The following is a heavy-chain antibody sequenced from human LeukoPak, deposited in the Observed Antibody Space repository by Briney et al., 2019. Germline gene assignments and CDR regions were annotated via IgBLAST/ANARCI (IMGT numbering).Heavy chain of an antibody. V-gene: IGHV3-21*01. CDR3: ASLQSGRKDGYNIFDY. J-gene: IGHJ4*02. D-gene: IGHD5-24*01. Sequence: PGGSLRLSCAASGFTFSSYSMNWVRQAPGKGLKWVSSISSSSSYIYYADSVKGRFTISRDNAKNSLYLQMNSLRAEDTAVYYCASLQSGRKDGYNIFDYWGQGTLVTVSS. CDR1: GFTFSSYS. CDR2: ISSSSSYI.